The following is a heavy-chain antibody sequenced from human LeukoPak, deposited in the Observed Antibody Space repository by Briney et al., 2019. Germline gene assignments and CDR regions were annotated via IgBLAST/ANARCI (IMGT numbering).Heavy chain of an antibody. D-gene: IGHD5-12*01. V-gene: IGHV1-18*01. CDR1: GYTFTSNV. Sequence: GASVKVSCKASGYTFTSNVITWVRQAPGQGLEWMGWISGYNGNTKYARKVQGRVTMTTDTSTTTAYMELRSLRSDDTAVYYCARDTGLEWRRLGKEACDIWGQGTVVTVSP. CDR3: ARDTGLEWRRLGKEACDI. J-gene: IGHJ3*02. CDR2: ISGYNGNT.